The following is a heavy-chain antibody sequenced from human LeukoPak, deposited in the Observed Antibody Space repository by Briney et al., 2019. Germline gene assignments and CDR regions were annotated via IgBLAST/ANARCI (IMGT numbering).Heavy chain of an antibody. CDR2: ISGSSSSGRT. CDR1: GFTFSSNA. D-gene: IGHD1-7*01. V-gene: IGHV3-23*01. CDR3: XXXXXELXYFDY. Sequence: PGGSLRLSCAASGFTFSSNAMSWVRQAPGKGLEWVSAISGSSSSGRTFYADSVKGRFTISRDNSKNPLYLQMNSLRAEDTALYXXXXXXXELXYFDYWGQGTLVTVSS. J-gene: IGHJ4*02.